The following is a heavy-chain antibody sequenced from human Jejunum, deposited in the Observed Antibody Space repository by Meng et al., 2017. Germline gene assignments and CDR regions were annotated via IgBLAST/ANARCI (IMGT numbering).Heavy chain of an antibody. CDR2: MDPKIDNA. Sequence: ASVKVSCKASGYTFTSYDINWVRQATGQGLEWIGWMDPKIDNAGSAQKFQDRVTMTRDTSINTVYMELSGLSSEDTAVYYCTRQRSPYYDSIGGRYRYGSFDSWGQGTLVTVSS. D-gene: IGHD3-16*02. V-gene: IGHV1-8*01. J-gene: IGHJ5*01. CDR1: GYTFTSYD. CDR3: TRQRSPYYDSIGGRYRYGSFDS.